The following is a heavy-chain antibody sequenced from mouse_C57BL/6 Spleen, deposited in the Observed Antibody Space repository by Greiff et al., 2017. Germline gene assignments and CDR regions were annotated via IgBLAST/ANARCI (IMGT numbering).Heavy chain of an antibody. J-gene: IGHJ2*01. CDR3: ARDYQGNFDY. CDR1: GFTFSDYY. D-gene: IGHD5-5*01. V-gene: IGHV5-12*01. Sequence: EVMLVESGGGLVQPGGSLKLSCAASGFTFSDYYMYWVRQTPEKRLEWVAYISNGGGSNYYPDTVKGRFTISRDNAKNTLYLQMSRLKSEDTAMYYCARDYQGNFDYWGQGTTLTVSS. CDR2: ISNGGGSN.